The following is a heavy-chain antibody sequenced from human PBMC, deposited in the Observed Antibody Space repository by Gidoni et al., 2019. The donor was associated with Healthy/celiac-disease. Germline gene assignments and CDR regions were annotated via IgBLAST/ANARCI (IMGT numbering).Heavy chain of an antibody. Sequence: QLQLQESGPGLVKPSKTLCLTCTVSGGYISSSSHYWGWFRQPPGKGLEWIGSIYYSGSTYYNPSLKSRVTISVATSNNQFSLKLSSLTAADTAVYYCAIDFGIVKGSGSHNWFDPWGQGTLFTVSS. CDR2: IYYSGST. J-gene: IGHJ5*02. CDR1: GGYISSSSHY. CDR3: AIDFGIVKGSGSHNWFDP. D-gene: IGHD3-10*01. V-gene: IGHV4-39*07.